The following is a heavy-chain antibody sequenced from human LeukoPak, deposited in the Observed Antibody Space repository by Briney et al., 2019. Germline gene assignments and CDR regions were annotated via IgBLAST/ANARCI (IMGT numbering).Heavy chain of an antibody. J-gene: IGHJ4*02. CDR1: GFTFSNAW. Sequence: GGSLRLSCAASGFTFSNAWMTWVRQAPGKGPEWVANIKQDGSERYYVHSVRGRFTISRDNAKNALYLQMNSLRAEDTAVYYCARDGGHSTDLDYWGQGILVTVSS. D-gene: IGHD2-8*02. CDR3: ARDGGHSTDLDY. CDR2: IKQDGSER. V-gene: IGHV3-7*01.